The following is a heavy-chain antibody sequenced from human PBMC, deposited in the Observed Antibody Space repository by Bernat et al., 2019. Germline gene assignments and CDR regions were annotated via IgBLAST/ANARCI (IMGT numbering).Heavy chain of an antibody. V-gene: IGHV3-15*01. Sequence: EVQLVESGGGLVKPGGSLRLSCAASGFTFSNAWMSWVRQAPGKGLEWVGHIKSKTDGGTTDYAAPVKGRFTISRDDSKNTLYLQMNSLKTEDTAVYYCTTVLSMELQDYWGQGTLVTVSS. CDR2: IKSKTDGGTT. CDR1: GFTFSNAW. D-gene: IGHD1-7*01. CDR3: TTVLSMELQDY. J-gene: IGHJ4*02.